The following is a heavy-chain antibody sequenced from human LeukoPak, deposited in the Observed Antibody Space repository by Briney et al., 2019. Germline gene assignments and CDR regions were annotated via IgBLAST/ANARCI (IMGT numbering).Heavy chain of an antibody. CDR1: GFTFGDYA. CDR3: ARGGAIFDY. CDR2: IRSKTYGGTA. Sequence: GGSLRLSCTASGFTFGDYALTWLRQAPGKGLEWLGFIRSKTYGGTADYVASVKGRFTISRDNAKNSLYLQMNSLRAEDTAVYYCARGGAIFDYWGQGTLVTVSS. D-gene: IGHD3-10*01. V-gene: IGHV3-49*03. J-gene: IGHJ4*02.